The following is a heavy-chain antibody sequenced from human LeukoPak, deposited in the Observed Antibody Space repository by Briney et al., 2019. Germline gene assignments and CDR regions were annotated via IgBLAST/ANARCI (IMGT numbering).Heavy chain of an antibody. Sequence: SETLSLTCTVSGGSISTYYWSWIRQPPGKGLEWIGYIFYSGSTNYNPSLKSRVTISVDTSKNQFSLKLISVTAADTAVYYCARSGGEFASDYWGQGTLVTVSS. D-gene: IGHD3-16*01. CDR1: GGSISTYY. CDR3: ARSGGEFASDY. CDR2: IFYSGST. J-gene: IGHJ4*02. V-gene: IGHV4-59*01.